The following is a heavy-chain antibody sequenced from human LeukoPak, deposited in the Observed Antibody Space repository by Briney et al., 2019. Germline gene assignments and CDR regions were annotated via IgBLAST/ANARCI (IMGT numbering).Heavy chain of an antibody. Sequence: MSSETLSLTCAVYGGSFSGYYWSWSRQPPGKGLEWIGEINHSGSTNYNPSLKSRVTISVDTSKNQFSLKLSPVTAADTAVYYCARVAGAAAGKGYFDYWGQGTLVTVSS. J-gene: IGHJ4*02. CDR1: GGSFSGYY. V-gene: IGHV4-34*01. D-gene: IGHD6-13*01. CDR3: ARVAGAAAGKGYFDY. CDR2: INHSGST.